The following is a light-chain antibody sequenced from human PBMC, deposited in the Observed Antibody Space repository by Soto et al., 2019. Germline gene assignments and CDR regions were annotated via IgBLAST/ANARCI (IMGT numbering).Light chain of an antibody. CDR3: QQRTTWPLT. J-gene: IGKJ4*01. V-gene: IGKV3-11*01. CDR1: QSISSH. CDR2: DAS. Sequence: EIVLTQSPATLSLSPGERATLSCRASQSISSHLAWYQQKPGQAPRLLMYDASNRATGIPARFSGSGSGTDFTLTISSLEPEEFAVYYCQQRTTWPLTFGGGTMVAIK.